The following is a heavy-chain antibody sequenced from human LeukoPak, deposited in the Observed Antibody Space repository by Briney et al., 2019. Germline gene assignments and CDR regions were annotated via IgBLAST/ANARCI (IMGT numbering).Heavy chain of an antibody. Sequence: ASVKVSCKASGYTFTGYYMHWVRQDPGQGLEWMGWINPNSGGTNYAQKFQGWVTMTRDTSISTAYMELSRLRSDDTAVYYCAALAAAGHDAFDIWGQGTMVTVSS. CDR1: GYTFTGYY. CDR3: AALAAAGHDAFDI. J-gene: IGHJ3*02. CDR2: INPNSGGT. V-gene: IGHV1-2*04. D-gene: IGHD6-13*01.